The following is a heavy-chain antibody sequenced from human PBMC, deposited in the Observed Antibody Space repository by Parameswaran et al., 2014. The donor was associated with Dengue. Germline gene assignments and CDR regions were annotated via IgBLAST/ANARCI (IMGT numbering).Heavy chain of an antibody. CDR2: IYPGDSDT. CDR3: ARPTDSTSSGAFDI. D-gene: IGHD6-6*01. Sequence: VRQMPGKGLEWMGIIYPGDSDTRYSPSFQGQVTISADKSITTAYLQWSSLRASDSAMYYCARPTDSTSSGAFDIWGQGTMVTVSS. V-gene: IGHV5-51*01. J-gene: IGHJ3*02.